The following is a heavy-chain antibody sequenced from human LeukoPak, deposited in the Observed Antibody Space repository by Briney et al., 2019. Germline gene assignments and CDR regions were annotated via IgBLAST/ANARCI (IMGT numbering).Heavy chain of an antibody. CDR1: GYTFTSYD. Sequence: GASVKVSCKASGYTFTSYDINWVRQATGQGLEWMGWMNPNSGNTGYAQKFQGRVTMTRNTSISTAYMELSSLRSEDTAVYYCARIAVPTRNIGYSRNYYYYYMDVWGKGTTVTISS. V-gene: IGHV1-8*02. CDR3: ARIAVPTRNIGYSRNYYYYYMDV. J-gene: IGHJ6*03. D-gene: IGHD6-13*01. CDR2: MNPNSGNT.